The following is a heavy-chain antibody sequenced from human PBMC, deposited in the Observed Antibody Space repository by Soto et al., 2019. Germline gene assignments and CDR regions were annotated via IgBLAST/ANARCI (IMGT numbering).Heavy chain of an antibody. Sequence: SVKVSCKASGGTFSSYAISWVRQAPGQGLEWMGGIIPIFGTANYAQKFQGRVTITADESTSTAYMELSSLRSEDTAVYYCAGTPRYYYDSSGYYGEYFDYWGQGTLVTVSS. V-gene: IGHV1-69*13. D-gene: IGHD3-22*01. CDR3: AGTPRYYYDSSGYYGEYFDY. J-gene: IGHJ4*02. CDR1: GGTFSSYA. CDR2: IIPIFGTA.